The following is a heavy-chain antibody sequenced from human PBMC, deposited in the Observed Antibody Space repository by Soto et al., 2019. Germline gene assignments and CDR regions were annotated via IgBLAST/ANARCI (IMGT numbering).Heavy chain of an antibody. CDR2: NYYSGIT. Sequence: PSETLSLTCTVSGGSISSGGYYWTWIRQHPGKGLEWIGYNYYSGITYYNPSLKSRVNISLDTSKNQFSLKLSSVTAADTAVYYCARGSSIAGLYYGMDVWGQGTTVTVSS. J-gene: IGHJ6*02. D-gene: IGHD6-6*01. CDR3: ARGSSIAGLYYGMDV. CDR1: GGSISSGGYY. V-gene: IGHV4-31*03.